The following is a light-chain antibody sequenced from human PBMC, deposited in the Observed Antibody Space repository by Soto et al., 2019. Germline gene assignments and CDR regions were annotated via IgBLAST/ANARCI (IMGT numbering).Light chain of an antibody. J-gene: IGKJ1*01. CDR2: EAS. CDR1: QTISRW. Sequence: DIQMTQPPSTLSASVADRVTITCRASQTISRWLAWYQQKPRKAPKLLIYEASSLQSGVPSRFSGSGSGTEFTLSISGMQHNDFAAYYCQHYYNYYPWTFGQGTKVDIK. V-gene: IGKV1-5*03. CDR3: QHYYNYYPWT.